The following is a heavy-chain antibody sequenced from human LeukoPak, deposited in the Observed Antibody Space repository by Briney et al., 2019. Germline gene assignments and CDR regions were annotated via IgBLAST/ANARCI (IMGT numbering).Heavy chain of an antibody. V-gene: IGHV3-23*01. CDR1: GFTFSYFW. D-gene: IGHD1-26*01. J-gene: IGHJ4*02. Sequence: GGSLRLSCAASGFTFSYFWMSWVRQAPGKGLERVSAISGSGGSTYYADSAKGRFTISRDNSKNTLYLQMNSLRAEDTAVYYCAKPEAGPISRVGASLDYWGQGTLVTVSS. CDR3: AKPEAGPISRVGASLDY. CDR2: ISGSGGST.